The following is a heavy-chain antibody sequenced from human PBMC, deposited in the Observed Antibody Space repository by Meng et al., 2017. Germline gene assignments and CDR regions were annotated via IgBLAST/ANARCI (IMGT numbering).Heavy chain of an antibody. CDR1: GFTFSSYG. V-gene: IGHV3-33*06. CDR2: IWYDGSNK. CDR3: AKDRDTAMDTEGFDY. J-gene: IGHJ4*02. D-gene: IGHD5-18*01. Sequence: GESLKISCAASGFTFSSYGMHWVRQAPGKGLEWVAVIWYDGSNKYYADSVKGRFTISRDNSKNTLYLQMNSLRAEDTAVYYCAKDRDTAMDTEGFDYWGQGTLVTVSS.